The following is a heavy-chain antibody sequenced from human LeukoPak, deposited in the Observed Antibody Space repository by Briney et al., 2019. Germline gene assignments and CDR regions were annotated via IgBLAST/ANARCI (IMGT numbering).Heavy chain of an antibody. CDR3: ARVRLTYYYDSSAHHFDY. CDR2: MYSGGST. Sequence: GGSLRLSCAASGFTVSSNYMSWVRQAPGKGLEWVSVMYSGGSTYYSDSVTGRFTISRDNSKNTLYLQMNSLRAEDTAVYYCARVRLTYYYDSSAHHFDYWGQGTLVTVSS. D-gene: IGHD3-22*01. J-gene: IGHJ4*02. V-gene: IGHV3-53*01. CDR1: GFTVSSNY.